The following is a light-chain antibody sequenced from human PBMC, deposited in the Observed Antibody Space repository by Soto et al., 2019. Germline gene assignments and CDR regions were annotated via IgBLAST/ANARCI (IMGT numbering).Light chain of an antibody. V-gene: IGKV1-5*01. CDR2: DAS. CDR3: QQYGSSRVT. Sequence: DIQMTQSPSTLSASVGDRVTITCRASQSISSWLAWYQQKPGKAPKLLIYDASSLESGVPSRFSGSGSGTEFTLTISRLEPEDFAVYYCQQYGSSRVTFGQGTRLEIK. CDR1: QSISSW. J-gene: IGKJ5*01.